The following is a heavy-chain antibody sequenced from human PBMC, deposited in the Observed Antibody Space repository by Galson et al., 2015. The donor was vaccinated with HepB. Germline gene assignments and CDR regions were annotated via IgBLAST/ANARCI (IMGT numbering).Heavy chain of an antibody. V-gene: IGHV3-15*07. J-gene: IGHJ6*02. Sequence: SLRLSCAASDFTLSNAYVSWVRQAPGKGLEWVGRIKSKSGGGTTDYATPVKGRFTISRDDSKNTLFLQMNSLKTEDTAVYYCTTDRYYYGMDVWGQGTTVTVSS. CDR3: TTDRYYYGMDV. CDR2: IKSKSGGGTT. CDR1: DFTLSNAY.